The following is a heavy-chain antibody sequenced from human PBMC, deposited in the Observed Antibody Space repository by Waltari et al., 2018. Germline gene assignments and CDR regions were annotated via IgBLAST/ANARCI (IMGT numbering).Heavy chain of an antibody. CDR2: MNPNSGNT. Sequence: QVQLVQSGAEVKKPGASVKVSCKASGYTFTSYDLTWVRPDPGPGLRWMGWMNPNSGNTGYAQKFQGRVTITRNTSISTAYMELSSLRSEDTAVYYCARFPSGHYDFWSGYYRSGMDVWGQGTTVTVSS. D-gene: IGHD3-3*01. CDR3: ARFPSGHYDFWSGYYRSGMDV. V-gene: IGHV1-8*03. J-gene: IGHJ6*02. CDR1: GYTFTSYD.